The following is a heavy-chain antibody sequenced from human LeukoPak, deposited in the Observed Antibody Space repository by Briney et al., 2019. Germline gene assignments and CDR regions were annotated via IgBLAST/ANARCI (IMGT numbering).Heavy chain of an antibody. CDR3: AKDVTATASSYYGMDV. D-gene: IGHD2-21*02. V-gene: IGHV3-9*01. CDR2: ISWNSGRI. J-gene: IGHJ6*02. CDR1: GFTFDDYV. Sequence: PGRSLRLSCAASGFTFDDYVMHWVRQAPGKGLEWVSGISWNSGRIGYADSVKGRFTISRDNAKNSLYLQMNSLRAEDTALYYCAKDVTATASSYYGMDVWDQGTTVTVSS.